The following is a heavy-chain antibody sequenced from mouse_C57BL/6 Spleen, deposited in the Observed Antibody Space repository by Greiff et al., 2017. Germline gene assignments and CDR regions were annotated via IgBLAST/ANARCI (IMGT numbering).Heavy chain of an antibody. J-gene: IGHJ2*01. D-gene: IGHD1-1*02. CDR1: GFTFSSYG. V-gene: IGHV5-6*01. CDR2: ISSCGSYT. CDR3: ARHDTAVGYYFDY. Sequence: EVMLVESGGDLVKPGGSLKLSCAASGFTFSSYGMSWVRQTPDKRLEWVATISSCGSYTYYPDSVKGRFTISRDNTKNTLYLQMSSLKSEDPAMYYCARHDTAVGYYFDYWGQGTTLTVSS.